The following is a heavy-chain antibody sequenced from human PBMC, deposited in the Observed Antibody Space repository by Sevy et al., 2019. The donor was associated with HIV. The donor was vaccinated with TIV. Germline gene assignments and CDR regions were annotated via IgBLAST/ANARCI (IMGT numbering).Heavy chain of an antibody. J-gene: IGHJ3*02. Sequence: SETLSLSCTVSGGSISSGGYYWSWIRQHPGKGLEWIGYIYYSGSTYYNPSLKSRVTISVDTSKNQFSLKLSSVTAADTAVYYCASNPLKDAFDIWGQGTMVTVSS. V-gene: IGHV4-31*03. CDR3: ASNPLKDAFDI. CDR2: IYYSGST. CDR1: GGSISSGGYY.